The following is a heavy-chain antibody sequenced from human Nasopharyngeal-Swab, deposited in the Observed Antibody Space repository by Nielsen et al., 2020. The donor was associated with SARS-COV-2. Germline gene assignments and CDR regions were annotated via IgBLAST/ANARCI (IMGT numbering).Heavy chain of an antibody. V-gene: IGHV3-7*02. J-gene: IGHJ4*02. CDR1: GFTFSSYW. CDR2: IKQDGSEK. Sequence: GESLKISCAASGFTFSSYWMSWVRQAPGKGLEWVANIKQDGSEKYYVDSVKGRFTISRDNAKNSLYLQMNSLRAEDTAVYYCARTGSGWYHDYWGQGTLVTVSS. D-gene: IGHD6-19*01. CDR3: ARTGSGWYHDY.